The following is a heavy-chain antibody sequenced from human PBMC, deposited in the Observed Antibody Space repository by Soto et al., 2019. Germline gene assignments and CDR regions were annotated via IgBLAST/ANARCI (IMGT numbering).Heavy chain of an antibody. V-gene: IGHV5-51*01. D-gene: IGHD2-2*02. CDR2: IYPDDSDT. CDR3: ARLSGQLTRYNGMHV. J-gene: IGHJ6*02. Sequence: PGESLKISCKGSGYNFTNSWIGWVRQMPGKGLKCLGIIYPDDSDTRYSPSLQGQVTISADKSISTAYLQWSSLKASDTAMYYCARLSGQLTRYNGMHVWGEGTTVSV. CDR1: GYNFTNSW.